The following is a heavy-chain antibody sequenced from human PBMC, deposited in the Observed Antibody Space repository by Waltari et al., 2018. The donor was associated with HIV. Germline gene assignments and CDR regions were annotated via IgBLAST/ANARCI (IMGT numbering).Heavy chain of an antibody. Sequence: QLQLQESGPGLVKPSETLSLTCTVSGGSISSSSYYWGWIRQPPGKGLEWIGSIYYSGSTYYNPSLKSRVTISVDTSKNQFSLKLSSVTAADTAVYYCARTSSSNYYDSSWRGPWFDPWGQGTLVTVSS. D-gene: IGHD3-22*01. CDR3: ARTSSSNYYDSSWRGPWFDP. V-gene: IGHV4-39*01. CDR2: IYYSGST. CDR1: GGSISSSSYY. J-gene: IGHJ5*02.